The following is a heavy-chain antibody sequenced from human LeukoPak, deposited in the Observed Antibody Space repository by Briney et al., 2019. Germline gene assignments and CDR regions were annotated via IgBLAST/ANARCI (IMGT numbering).Heavy chain of an antibody. J-gene: IGHJ6*02. V-gene: IGHV4-34*01. CDR2: INHSGST. CDR3: ARGRVVPAAPYYYYYGMDV. D-gene: IGHD2-2*01. Sequence: PSETLSLTCAVYGGSFSGYYWGWIRQPPGKGLEWIGEINHSGSTNYNPSLKSRVTISVDTSKNQFSLKLSSVTAADTAVYYCARGRVVPAAPYYYYYGMDVWGQGTTVTVSS. CDR1: GGSFSGYY.